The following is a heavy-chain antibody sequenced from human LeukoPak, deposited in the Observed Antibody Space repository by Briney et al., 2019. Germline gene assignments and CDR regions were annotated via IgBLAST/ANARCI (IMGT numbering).Heavy chain of an antibody. D-gene: IGHD3-10*01. V-gene: IGHV4-59*01. CDR1: GGSISSDY. CDR2: IYYSGST. J-gene: IGHJ4*02. Sequence: LETLSLTYTVSGGSISSDYWSWIRQPPGKGLEWIGYIYYSGSTNYNPSLKSRVTISVDTSKNQFSLKLSSVTAADTAVYYCARDLGGVGGFDYWGQGTLVTVSS. CDR3: ARDLGGVGGFDY.